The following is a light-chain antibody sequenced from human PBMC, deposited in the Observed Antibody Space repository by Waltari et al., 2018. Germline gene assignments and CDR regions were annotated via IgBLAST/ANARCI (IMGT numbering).Light chain of an antibody. Sequence: EMVMTQSPATLSVSPGERATLSCRASQSVSSNLAWYQQKPGQAPRRLMYGASTRATGIPARFSGSGSGTEFTLTISSLQAEDVAIYYCHQYYTTPFTFGPGTTVDIK. CDR1: QSVSSN. V-gene: IGKV3-15*01. CDR2: GAS. CDR3: HQYYTTPFT. J-gene: IGKJ3*01.